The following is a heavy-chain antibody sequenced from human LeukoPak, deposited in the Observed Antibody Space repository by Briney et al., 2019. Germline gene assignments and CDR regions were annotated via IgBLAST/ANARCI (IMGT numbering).Heavy chain of an antibody. CDR1: GGSFSGYY. CDR2: INHSGST. J-gene: IGHJ4*02. D-gene: IGHD1-14*01. CDR3: ARRKVYYFDY. V-gene: IGHV4-34*01. Sequence: SETLSLTCAVYGGSFSGYYWSWIRQPPGKGLEWIGEINHSGSTNYNPSLKSRVTISVDTSKNQFSLKLSSVTAADTAVYYCARRKVYYFDYWGQGTLVTVSS.